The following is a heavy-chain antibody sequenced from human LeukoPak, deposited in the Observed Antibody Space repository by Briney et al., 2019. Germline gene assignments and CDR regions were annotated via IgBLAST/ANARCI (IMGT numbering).Heavy chain of an antibody. J-gene: IGHJ3*02. CDR2: TYYRSKWYN. V-gene: IGHV6-1*01. CDR3: ARDSYYYDSSGSPRDAFDI. CDR1: GDSVSSNSAA. D-gene: IGHD3-22*01. Sequence: SQTLSLTCAISGDSVSSNSAAWNWIRQSPSRGLEWLGRTYYRSKWYNDYAVSVKSRITINPDTSKNQFSLQLNSVTPEDTAVYYCARDSYYYDSSGSPRDAFDIWGQGTMVTVSS.